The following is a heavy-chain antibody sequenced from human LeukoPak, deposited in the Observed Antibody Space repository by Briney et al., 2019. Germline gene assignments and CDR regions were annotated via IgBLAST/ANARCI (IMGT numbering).Heavy chain of an antibody. CDR3: AREGGSGDTYYYYYGMDV. CDR2: IYTSGST. CDR1: GGSISSYY. Sequence: SETLSLTCTVSGGSISSYYWSWIRQPAGKGLEWIGRIYTSGSTNYNPSLKSRVTMSVDTSKNQFSLKLSSVTAADTAVYYCAREGGSGDTYYYYYGMDVWGQGTTVTVSS. V-gene: IGHV4-4*07. D-gene: IGHD2-21*01. J-gene: IGHJ6*02.